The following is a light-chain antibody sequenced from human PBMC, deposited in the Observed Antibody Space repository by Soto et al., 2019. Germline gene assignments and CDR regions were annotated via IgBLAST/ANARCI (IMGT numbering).Light chain of an antibody. Sequence: EIVLTQSPGTLSLSPGERATLSCRASQNVSSSYLAWCQQKPGQAPRLLIYGASRRATGIPDRFSGSGSGTDFTLTISRLEPEDFAVYYCQQYGSSPRTFGQGTKVEIK. CDR2: GAS. CDR1: QNVSSSY. J-gene: IGKJ1*01. CDR3: QQYGSSPRT. V-gene: IGKV3-20*01.